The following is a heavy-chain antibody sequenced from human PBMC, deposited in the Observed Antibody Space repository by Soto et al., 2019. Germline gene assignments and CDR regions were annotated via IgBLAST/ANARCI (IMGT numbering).Heavy chain of an antibody. D-gene: IGHD6-13*01. V-gene: IGHV4-4*02. CDR3: ARDAGSSSWYGWFDP. CDR2: IYHSGST. J-gene: IGHJ5*02. Sequence: SETLSLTCAVSGGSISSSNWWSWVRQPPGKGLEWIGEIYHSGSTNYNPSLKSRVTISVDKSKNQFSLKLSSVTAADTAVYYCARDAGSSSWYGWFDPWGQGTLVTVSS. CDR1: GGSISSSNW.